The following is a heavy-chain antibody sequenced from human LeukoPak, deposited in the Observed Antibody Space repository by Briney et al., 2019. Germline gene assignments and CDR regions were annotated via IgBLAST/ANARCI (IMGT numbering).Heavy chain of an antibody. V-gene: IGHV3-7*01. CDR1: GFTFSSDW. CDR2: TKQDGSKK. J-gene: IGHJ3*02. CDR3: ARDFSPHYSGTYYDAFDI. Sequence: SGGSLRLSCAASGFTFSSDWMTWVRQAPGKGLEWVANTKQDGSKKNYVDSVKGRFTISTDNAKNSLYLQMDSLRAEDAAVYYCARDFSPHYSGTYYDAFDIWGQGTMVTVSS. D-gene: IGHD1-26*01.